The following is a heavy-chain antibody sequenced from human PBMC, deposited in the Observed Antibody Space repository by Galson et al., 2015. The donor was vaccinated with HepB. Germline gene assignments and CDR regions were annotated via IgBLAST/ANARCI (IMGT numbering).Heavy chain of an antibody. V-gene: IGHV1-69*04. CDR1: GGTFSSYT. CDR2: IIPILGIA. J-gene: IGHJ4*02. CDR3: ARDASIGDQAVAGFFDY. Sequence: SVKVSCKASGGTFSSYTISWVRQAPGQGLEWMGRIIPILGIANYAQKFQGRVTITADKSTSTAYMELSSLRSEDTAVYYCARDASIGDQAVAGFFDYWGQGTLVTVSS. D-gene: IGHD6-19*01.